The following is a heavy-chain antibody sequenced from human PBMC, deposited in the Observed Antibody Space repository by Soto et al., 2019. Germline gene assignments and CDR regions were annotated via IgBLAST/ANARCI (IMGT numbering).Heavy chain of an antibody. CDR1: GGSVSSGSYY. D-gene: IGHD6-19*01. CDR3: AARGGGSGWYSHFDY. J-gene: IGHJ4*02. V-gene: IGHV4-61*01. Sequence: KPSETLSLTCTVSGGSVSSGSYYWSWIRQPPGKGLEWIGYIYYSGSTNYNPSLKSRVTISVDTSKNQFSLKLSSVTAADTAVYYCAARGGGSGWYSHFDYWGQGTLVTVSS. CDR2: IYYSGST.